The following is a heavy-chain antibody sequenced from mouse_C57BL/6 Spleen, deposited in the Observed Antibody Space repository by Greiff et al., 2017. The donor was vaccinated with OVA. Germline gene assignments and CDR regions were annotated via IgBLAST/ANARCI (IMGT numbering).Heavy chain of an antibody. CDR1: GFSLTSYG. V-gene: IGHV2-2*01. CDR3: ARGRTTVFDY. J-gene: IGHJ2*01. CDR2: IWSGGST. Sequence: VKLMESGPGLVQPSQSLSITCTVSGFSLTSYGVHWVRQSPGKGLEWLGVIWSGGSTDYNAAFIYRLSISKDNSKSQVFFKMNRLQADDTAIYYCARGRTTVFDYWGQGTTLTVSS. D-gene: IGHD1-1*01.